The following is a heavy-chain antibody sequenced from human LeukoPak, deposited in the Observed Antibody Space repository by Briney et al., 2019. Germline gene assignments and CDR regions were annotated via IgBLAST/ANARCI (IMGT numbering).Heavy chain of an antibody. V-gene: IGHV3-48*01. CDR1: GFTFSTYN. J-gene: IGHJ5*01. CDR3: ARNLDS. CDR2: IGTSSGAI. Sequence: GGSLRLSCSASGFTFSTYNMNWVRQAPEKGLEGVSFIGTSSGAIYYADSVKGKFTISRDDAKKSLYLQMNSLRGEDTAVYYCARNLDSWGQGALVTVSS.